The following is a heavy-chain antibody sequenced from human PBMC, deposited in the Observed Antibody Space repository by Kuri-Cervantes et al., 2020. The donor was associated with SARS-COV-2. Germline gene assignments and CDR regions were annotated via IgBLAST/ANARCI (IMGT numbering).Heavy chain of an antibody. J-gene: IGHJ4*02. CDR3: AKAPYGDKGAFDY. CDR1: GFTFSSYW. CDR2: ISGSGGST. D-gene: IGHD4-17*01. V-gene: IGHV3-23*01. Sequence: GGSLRLSCAASGFTFSSYWMSWVRQAPGKGLEWVSAISGSGGSTYYADSVKGRFTISRDNSKNTLYLQMNGLRAEDTAVYYCAKAPYGDKGAFDYWGQGTLVTVSS.